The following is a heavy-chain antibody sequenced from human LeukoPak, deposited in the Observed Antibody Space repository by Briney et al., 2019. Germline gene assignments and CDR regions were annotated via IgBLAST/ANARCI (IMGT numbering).Heavy chain of an antibody. CDR1: GGSLSSYY. D-gene: IGHD2-21*02. Sequence: SETLSLTCTVSGGSLSSYYWSWIRQPPGKGLEWIGYIYYSGSTNYNPSLKSRVTISVDTSKNQFSLKLSSVTAADTAVYYCASSVVVTAMTLAYWGQGTLVTVSS. J-gene: IGHJ4*02. V-gene: IGHV4-59*01. CDR2: IYYSGST. CDR3: ASSVVVTAMTLAY.